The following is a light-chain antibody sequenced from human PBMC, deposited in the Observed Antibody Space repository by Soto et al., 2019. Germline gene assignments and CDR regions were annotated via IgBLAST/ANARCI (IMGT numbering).Light chain of an antibody. J-gene: IGKJ4*01. CDR2: AAS. CDR1: RGISTD. Sequence: DIQMTQSPTSLSASVGDRVTITCLASRGISTDLAWYQQRPGKAPKRLMYAASSLEGGVPSRFSGSGSGTEFTLTISSLQPEDFATYYCLHHHSYPLSCGGGTKGDIK. V-gene: IGKV1-17*01. CDR3: LHHHSYPLS.